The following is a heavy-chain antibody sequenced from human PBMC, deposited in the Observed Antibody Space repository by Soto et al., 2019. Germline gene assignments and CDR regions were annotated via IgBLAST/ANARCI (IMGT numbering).Heavy chain of an antibody. CDR3: ATELGENPASPFDA. J-gene: IGHJ4*02. CDR2: IIPLFGTA. CDR1: GVTFSSET. Sequence: QVQLVQSGADVKKPGSSVKVSSQASGVTFSSETLGWVRQAPGQGLEWVGGIIPLFGTASYAQKFQGRVTITSDESTSTVYMELSSLRSDDTAVYFCATELGENPASPFDAWGQGTLVTVSS. V-gene: IGHV1-69*01. D-gene: IGHD3-10*01.